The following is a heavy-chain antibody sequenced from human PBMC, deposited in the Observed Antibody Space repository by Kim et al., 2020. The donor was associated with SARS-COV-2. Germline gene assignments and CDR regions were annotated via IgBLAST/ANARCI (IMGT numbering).Heavy chain of an antibody. J-gene: IGHJ6*02. Sequence: SETLSLTCAVSGGSISSSNWWSWVRQPPGKGLEWIGEIYHSGSTNYNPSLKSRVTISVDKSKNQFSLKLSSVTAADTAVYYCARDPASTSYYYYYGMDVWGQGTTVTVSS. V-gene: IGHV4-4*02. CDR1: GGSISSSNW. CDR2: IYHSGST. CDR3: ARDPASTSYYYYYGMDV.